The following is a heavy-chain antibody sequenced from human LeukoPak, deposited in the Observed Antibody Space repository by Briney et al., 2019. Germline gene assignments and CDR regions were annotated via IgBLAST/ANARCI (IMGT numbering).Heavy chain of an antibody. CDR2: ISSSGNAI. CDR1: GFPFSSYE. J-gene: IGHJ4*02. V-gene: IGHV3-48*03. D-gene: IGHD3-10*01. Sequence: GGSLRLSCAASGFPFSSYEMNWVRQAPGKGLEWVSYISSSGNAIYYADSVKGRFTISRDNAKNSLYLQMNSLRAEDTAVYYCARDGLLWFGELYPPPDYWGQGTLVTVSS. CDR3: ARDGLLWFGELYPPPDY.